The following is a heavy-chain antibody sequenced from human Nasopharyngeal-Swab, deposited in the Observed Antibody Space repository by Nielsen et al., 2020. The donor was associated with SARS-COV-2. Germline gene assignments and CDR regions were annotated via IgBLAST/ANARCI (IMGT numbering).Heavy chain of an antibody. J-gene: IGHJ5*02. CDR3: ARGVMGVERYHNIMTGYFFDP. D-gene: IGHD3-9*01. V-gene: IGHV4-30-4*01. Sequence: RQAPGKGLEWLGDIYFSGNTYYNPSLKGRVTMSVDTSKMQFSLKLESVTAADTAVYYCARGVMGVERYHNIMTGYFFDPWGQGTLVTVSS. CDR2: IYFSGNT.